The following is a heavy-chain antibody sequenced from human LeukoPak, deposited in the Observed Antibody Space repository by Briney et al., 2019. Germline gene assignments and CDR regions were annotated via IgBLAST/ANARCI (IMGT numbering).Heavy chain of an antibody. D-gene: IGHD5-24*01. J-gene: IGHJ4*02. CDR1: GYTFTGYY. V-gene: IGHV1-2*06. CDR3: ARGEMTTISPGGY. CDR2: INPNSGGT. Sequence: GASVKVSCKASGYTFTGYYFRWVRQAPGQGLEWMGRINPNSGGTNFAQKFQGRVTMTRDTSISTAYMELSRLTSDDTAVYYCARGEMTTISPGGYWGQGTLVTVSS.